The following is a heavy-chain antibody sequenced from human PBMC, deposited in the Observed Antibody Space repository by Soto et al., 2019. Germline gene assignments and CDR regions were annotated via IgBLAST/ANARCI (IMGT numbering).Heavy chain of an antibody. J-gene: IGHJ6*02. V-gene: IGHV3-30*18. CDR3: AKVLGGAAGTPYYYYGMDV. D-gene: IGHD6-13*01. Sequence: GGSLRLSCAASGFTFSSYGMHWVRQAPGKGLEWVAVISYDGSNKYYADSVKGRFTISRDNSKNTLYLQMNSLRAEDTAVYYCAKVLGGAAGTPYYYYGMDVWGQGTTVTVSS. CDR2: ISYDGSNK. CDR1: GFTFSSYG.